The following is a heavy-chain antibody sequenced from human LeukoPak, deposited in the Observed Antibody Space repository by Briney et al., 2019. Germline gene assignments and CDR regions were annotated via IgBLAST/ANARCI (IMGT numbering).Heavy chain of an antibody. Sequence: AGGSLRLSCAASGFTFGSYGMHWVRQAPGKGLEWVAFIRYDGSNKYYADSVKGRFTISRDNSKNTLYLQMNSLRAEDTAVYYCAKDSIAARRVDYWGQGTLVTVSS. CDR1: GFTFGSYG. D-gene: IGHD6-6*01. CDR2: IRYDGSNK. J-gene: IGHJ4*02. CDR3: AKDSIAARRVDY. V-gene: IGHV3-30*02.